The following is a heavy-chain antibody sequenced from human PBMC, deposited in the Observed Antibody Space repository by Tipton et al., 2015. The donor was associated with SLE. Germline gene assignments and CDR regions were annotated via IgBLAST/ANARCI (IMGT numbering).Heavy chain of an antibody. D-gene: IGHD2-21*01. CDR1: GGSISSSAHY. V-gene: IGHV4-39*07. CDR2: LHHIGST. Sequence: GLVKPSETLSLTCTVSGGSISSSAHYWGWIRQPPGMGLEWIGNLHHIGSTYYNPSLKSRVTMSIDASKNQFSLKLSSVTAADTAVYFCAGVHIGGLYYFDLWGRGTLITVSS. CDR3: AGVHIGGLYYFDL. J-gene: IGHJ2*01.